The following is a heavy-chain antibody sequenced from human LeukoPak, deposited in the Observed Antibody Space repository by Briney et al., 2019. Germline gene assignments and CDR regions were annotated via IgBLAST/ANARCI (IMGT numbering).Heavy chain of an antibody. CDR3: AKLLWLGAYFFDS. D-gene: IGHD3-10*01. V-gene: IGHV3-30*18. J-gene: IGHJ4*02. CDR2: ISYDGSNK. CDR1: GFTFSSYG. Sequence: GGSLRLSCAASGFTFSSYGMHWVRQAPGKGLEWVAVISYDGSNKYYADSVKGRFTISRDNSKNTLYLQMNSLRAEDTAVYYRAKLLWLGAYFFDSWGPGTLVTVSS.